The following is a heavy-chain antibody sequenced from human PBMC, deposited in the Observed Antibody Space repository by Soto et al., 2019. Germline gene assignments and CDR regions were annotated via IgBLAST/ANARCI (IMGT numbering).Heavy chain of an antibody. Sequence: GGSLRLSCAASGFTFSSYSMNWVRQAPGKGLEWVSYISSSSSTIYYADSVKGRFTIPRDNAKNSLYLQMNSLRDEDTAVYYCARDSPHCGGDCYPQNWFDPWGQGTLVTVSS. J-gene: IGHJ5*02. D-gene: IGHD2-21*02. CDR2: ISSSSSTI. CDR3: ARDSPHCGGDCYPQNWFDP. CDR1: GFTFSSYS. V-gene: IGHV3-48*02.